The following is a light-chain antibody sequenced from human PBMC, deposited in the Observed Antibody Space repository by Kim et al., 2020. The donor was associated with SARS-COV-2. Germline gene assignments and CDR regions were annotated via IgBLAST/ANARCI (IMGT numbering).Light chain of an antibody. J-gene: IGLJ2*01. CDR1: SNDVGGYKY. CDR2: DVN. CDR3: CSYAGSYAI. V-gene: IGLV2-11*01. Sequence: QSALTQPRSVSGSPGQSVTISCTGTSNDVGGYKYVSWYQQHSGKAPKLMIYDVNNRPSGVPDRCSGSKSGNTASLTISGLQPEDEADYYCCSYAGSYAIFGGGTQLTVL.